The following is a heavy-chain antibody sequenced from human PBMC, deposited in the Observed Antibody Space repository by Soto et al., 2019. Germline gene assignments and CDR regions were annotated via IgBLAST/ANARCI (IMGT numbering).Heavy chain of an antibody. D-gene: IGHD3-22*01. CDR3: ARGTVGWYYYDSSGYYYFDY. J-gene: IGHJ4*02. Sequence: GGSLRLSCAASGFTFSSYSMNWVRQAPGKGLEWVSYISSSSSTIYYADSVKGRFTISRDNAKNSLYLQMNSLRAEDTAVYYCARGTVGWYYYDSSGYYYFDYWGQGTLVTVSS. CDR1: GFTFSSYS. V-gene: IGHV3-48*04. CDR2: ISSSSSTI.